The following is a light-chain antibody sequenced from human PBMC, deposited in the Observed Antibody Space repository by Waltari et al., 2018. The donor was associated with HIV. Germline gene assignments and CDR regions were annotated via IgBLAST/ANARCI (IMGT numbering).Light chain of an antibody. V-gene: IGKV1-27*01. CDR3: QNYDSAPVA. Sequence: DIQMSQAPSSLSASVGDSVTITCRASRDISTDLALYQHKSGEVPKLLIYGASTLRAGGSSRFRGSGSATEFTLTINGVQPEDAASYYCQNYDSAPVAFGQGTRLEI. CDR2: GAS. CDR1: RDISTD. J-gene: IGKJ5*01.